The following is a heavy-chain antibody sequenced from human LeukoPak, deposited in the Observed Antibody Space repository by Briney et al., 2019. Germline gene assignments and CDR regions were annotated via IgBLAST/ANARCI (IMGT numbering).Heavy chain of an antibody. D-gene: IGHD2-21*01. Sequence: GGSLRLSCALSGFTFSSFAMSWVRQAPGTGLEWVSAISGSGGGTYYADSVKGRFTISRDNSKNTLYLQMNSLRAEDTALYYCAKRSGNSVLWWCEDYWGQGALVTVSS. J-gene: IGHJ4*02. CDR1: GFTFSSFA. CDR3: AKRSGNSVLWWCEDY. CDR2: ISGSGGGT. V-gene: IGHV3-23*01.